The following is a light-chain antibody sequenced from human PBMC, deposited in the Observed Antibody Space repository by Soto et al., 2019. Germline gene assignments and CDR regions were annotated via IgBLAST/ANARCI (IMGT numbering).Light chain of an antibody. V-gene: IGKV4-1*01. CDR1: QSVLYSSNNKNY. CDR3: QQYYSTPLT. CDR2: WAS. J-gene: IGKJ4*01. Sequence: DIVMTQTPDSLAVSLGERPTINCKSSQSVLYSSNNKNYLTWYQQKQGQPPKLLIYWASTRESGVPDRFSGSGSGTDFTPTISSLQAEVVAVYYCQQYYSTPLTFGGGTKVEIK.